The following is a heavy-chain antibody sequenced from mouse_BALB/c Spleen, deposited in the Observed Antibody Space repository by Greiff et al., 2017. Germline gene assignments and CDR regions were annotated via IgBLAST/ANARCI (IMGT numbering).Heavy chain of an antibody. J-gene: IGHJ3*01. V-gene: IGHV1-12*01. CDR1: GYTFTSYN. Sequence: QVQLQQPGAELVKPGASVKMSCKASGYTFTSYNMHWVKQTPGQGLEWIGAIYPVNGDTSYNQKFKGKATLTADKSSSTAYMQLSSLTSEDSAVYYCASPAGGFAYWGQGTLVTVSA. CDR2: IYPVNGDT. D-gene: IGHD3-1*01. CDR3: ASPAGGFAY.